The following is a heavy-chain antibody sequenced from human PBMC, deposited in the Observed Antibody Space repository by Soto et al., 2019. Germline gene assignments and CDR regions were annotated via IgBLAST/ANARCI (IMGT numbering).Heavy chain of an antibody. D-gene: IGHD6-13*01. J-gene: IGHJ4*02. CDR2: IYSGGRN. CDR1: GGSNSSFY. CDR3: ARGSSRWDY. V-gene: IGHV4-4*07. Sequence: SETLSLTCTVSGGSNSSFYWSWIRQPAGKGLEWIVRIYSGGRNNYNPSLKSLVTMSVDTSKNQFSLRLSSVTAADTAMYYCARGSSRWDYCGQGTLVTVSS.